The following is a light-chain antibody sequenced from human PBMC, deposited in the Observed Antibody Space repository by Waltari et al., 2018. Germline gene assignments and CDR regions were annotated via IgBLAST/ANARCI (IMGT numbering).Light chain of an antibody. CDR2: AAS. J-gene: IGKJ4*01. CDR3: QQLHTYPLT. V-gene: IGKV1-9*01. Sequence: DIQLTQSPSFLSASVGRRVTVTCRASQDIGTYLAWYMKKPGKAPHLLISAASSLHTGVPARCSAGGSGTLFTLTINRLQPEDFATYYCQQLHTYPLTFGGGTEVEL. CDR1: QDIGTY.